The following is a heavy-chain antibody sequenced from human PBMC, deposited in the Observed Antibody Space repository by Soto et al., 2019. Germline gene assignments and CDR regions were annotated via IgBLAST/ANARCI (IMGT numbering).Heavy chain of an antibody. CDR3: TKDTFGGYDFYYYYYMDV. Sequence: QVQLVESGGGVVQPGRSLRLSCAASGFTFNTYGMHWVRQAPGKGLEWVALILYDGSNKYYADSVKGRFTISRDNSKNTLSLQLHSLRAEVTAVYYCTKDTFGGYDFYYYYYMDVWGKGTTVTVSS. CDR2: ILYDGSNK. J-gene: IGHJ6*03. D-gene: IGHD5-12*01. CDR1: GFTFNTYG. V-gene: IGHV3-30*18.